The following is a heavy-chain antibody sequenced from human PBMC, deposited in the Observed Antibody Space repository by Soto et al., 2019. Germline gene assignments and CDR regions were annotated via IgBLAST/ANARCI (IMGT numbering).Heavy chain of an antibody. CDR1: GFTFTSSA. Sequence: SVKVSCKASGFTFTSSAVQWVRQARGQRLEWIGWIVVGSGNTNYAQKFQERVTITRDMSTSTAYMELSSLRSEDTAVYYCAADERGQIAGWGYGMDVSGQGTTVTVSS. D-gene: IGHD1-26*01. CDR3: AADERGQIAGWGYGMDV. CDR2: IVVGSGNT. J-gene: IGHJ6*02. V-gene: IGHV1-58*01.